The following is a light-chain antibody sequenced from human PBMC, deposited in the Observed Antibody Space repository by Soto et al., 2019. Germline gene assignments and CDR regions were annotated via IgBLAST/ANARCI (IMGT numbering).Light chain of an antibody. V-gene: IGKV3-11*01. Sequence: EIVLTQSPATLCLSPGERATLSCRASQSVSRNLAWYQQKPGQAPRLLIYDASNRATGIPARFSGSGSVTDFTLTISSLEPEDFAVYYCQQYGYTPRTFGQGTKVDIK. J-gene: IGKJ1*01. CDR3: QQYGYTPRT. CDR2: DAS. CDR1: QSVSRN.